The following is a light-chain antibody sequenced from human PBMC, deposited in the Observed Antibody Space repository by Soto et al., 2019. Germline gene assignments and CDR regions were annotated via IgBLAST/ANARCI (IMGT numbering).Light chain of an antibody. V-gene: IGKV2-28*01. Sequence: DIVMTQSPLSLSVTPGEPASISCRSSQSLLHSNGYNYLDWYLQKAGQSPQVMIYLAFNRSSGVPDRFSGSGSGTDFTLRISRVEAEDVGVYYCMQALQTPVTFGRGTRLEIK. CDR3: MQALQTPVT. CDR2: LAF. CDR1: QSLLHSNGYNY. J-gene: IGKJ5*01.